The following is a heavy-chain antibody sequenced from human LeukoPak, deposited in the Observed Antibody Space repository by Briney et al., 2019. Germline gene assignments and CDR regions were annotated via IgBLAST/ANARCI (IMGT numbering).Heavy chain of an antibody. Sequence: ASVKVSCKASGYTLTDYYIHWVRQAPGQGLEWMGWINPNSGDTTYAQKFQGRVTMTRDTSISSAYMDLSRLNSDDTAVYFCAREEQYNSFFDYWGPGTLVTVSS. J-gene: IGHJ4*02. D-gene: IGHD1/OR15-1a*01. CDR3: AREEQYNSFFDY. CDR1: GYTLTDYY. V-gene: IGHV1-2*02. CDR2: INPNSGDT.